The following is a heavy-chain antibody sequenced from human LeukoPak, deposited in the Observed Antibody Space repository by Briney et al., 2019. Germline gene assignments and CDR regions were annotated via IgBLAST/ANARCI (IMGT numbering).Heavy chain of an antibody. Sequence: PGGSLRLSCAASGFTFDDYAMHWVRQAPGKGLEWVSGISWNSGSIGYADSVKGRFTISRDNAKNSLYLQMNSLRAEDTALYYCAKDIYSGSSPGWFDPWGQGTLVTVSS. J-gene: IGHJ5*02. V-gene: IGHV3-9*01. CDR3: AKDIYSGSSPGWFDP. CDR2: ISWNSGSI. CDR1: GFTFDDYA. D-gene: IGHD1-26*01.